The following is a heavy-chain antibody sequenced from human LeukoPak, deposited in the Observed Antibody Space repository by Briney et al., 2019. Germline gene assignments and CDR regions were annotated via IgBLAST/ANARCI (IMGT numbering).Heavy chain of an antibody. CDR1: VFTLSNFA. V-gene: IGHV3-23*01. CDR3: AKAGSSGWSSSGGDY. J-gene: IGHJ4*02. D-gene: IGHD6-19*01. Sequence: GGSLRHSFAASVFTLSNFAMSWVRQAPGKGVEWVSIISGSGGSTFYADSVKGRFPISRDDSKNTLFLQMNSLRAEDTAIYYCAKAGSSGWSSSGGDYWGQGSLVTVSS. CDR2: ISGSGGST.